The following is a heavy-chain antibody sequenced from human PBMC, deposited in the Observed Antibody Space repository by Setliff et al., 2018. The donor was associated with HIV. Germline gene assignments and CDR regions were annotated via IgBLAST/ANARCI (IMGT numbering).Heavy chain of an antibody. J-gene: IGHJ3*02. Sequence: GASVKVSCKASGYTFTNYYLRWVRQAPGQGLEWMGRIDPKFGSTNYAQKFQGRVSITRDTSISTAYMELSSLRSDDTAVYFCARIHVFLGTSYTRRGDAFDIWGQGTTVTVSS. V-gene: IGHV1-2*06. CDR1: GYTFTNYY. CDR3: ARIHVFLGTSYTRRGDAFDI. CDR2: IDPKFGST. D-gene: IGHD2-2*02.